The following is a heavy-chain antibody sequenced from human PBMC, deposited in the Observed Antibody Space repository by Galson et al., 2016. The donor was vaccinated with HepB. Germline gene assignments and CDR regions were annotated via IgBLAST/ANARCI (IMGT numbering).Heavy chain of an antibody. CDR2: ISYDGSYE. J-gene: IGHJ4*02. Sequence: SLRLSCAASGFTFSRYGMHWVRQAPGKGLEWVAVISYDGSYESYAGAVKGRFTISRDNFKNTLYLHLNSLRAEETAVYYCARAVHGSGSYWDKWGQGTLVAVSS. D-gene: IGHD3-10*01. CDR1: GFTFSRYG. V-gene: IGHV3-30*19. CDR3: ARAVHGSGSYWDK.